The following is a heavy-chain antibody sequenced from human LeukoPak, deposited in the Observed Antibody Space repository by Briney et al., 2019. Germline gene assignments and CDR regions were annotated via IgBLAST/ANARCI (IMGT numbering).Heavy chain of an antibody. CDR1: GGTFGSYA. Sequence: ASVKVSCKASGGTFGSYAISWVRQAPGQGLEWMGRIIPILGIANYAQKFQGRVTITADKSTSTAYMELSSLRSEDTAVYYCARVVDDSRSDYFDYWGQGTLVTVSS. CDR3: ARVVDDSRSDYFDY. D-gene: IGHD3-22*01. CDR2: IIPILGIA. J-gene: IGHJ4*02. V-gene: IGHV1-69*04.